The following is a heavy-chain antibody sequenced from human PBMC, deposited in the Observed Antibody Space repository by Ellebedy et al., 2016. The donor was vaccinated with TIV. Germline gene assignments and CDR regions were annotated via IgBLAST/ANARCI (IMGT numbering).Heavy chain of an antibody. D-gene: IGHD1-26*01. V-gene: IGHV3-23*01. CDR1: GFTFTTYA. CDR2: ISVSGDST. Sequence: GESLKISXVASGFTFTTYAMSWVRQAPGKGLEWVSAISVSGDSTYYVDSVKGRFTISRDNSKNTLFLQMNSLRAEDTAVYYCAKGPTTRYYHMGVWGKGTTVTVSS. CDR3: AKGPTTRYYHMGV. J-gene: IGHJ6*03.